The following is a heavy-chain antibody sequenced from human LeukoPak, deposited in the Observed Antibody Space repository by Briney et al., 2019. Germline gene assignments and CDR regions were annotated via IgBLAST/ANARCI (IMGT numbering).Heavy chain of an antibody. D-gene: IGHD1-1*01. CDR1: GYTLTELS. CDR2: ISAYNGNT. V-gene: IGHV1-18*01. Sequence: ASVKVSCKVSGYTLTELSMHWVRQAPGQGLEWMGWISAYNGNTHYAQKVQDRVTMTTDTSTSTAYMELRSLRSDDTAVYYCAREGGPTGGAQDYWGQGTLVTVSS. CDR3: AREGGPTGGAQDY. J-gene: IGHJ4*02.